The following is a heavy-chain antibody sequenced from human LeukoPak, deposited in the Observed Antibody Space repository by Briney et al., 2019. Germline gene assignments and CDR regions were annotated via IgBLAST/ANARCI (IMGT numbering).Heavy chain of an antibody. D-gene: IGHD1-7*01. CDR3: ARDSAANWNYAEYFQH. CDR2: INPSGGST. J-gene: IGHJ1*01. CDR1: GYTFTSYY. V-gene: IGHV1-46*01. Sequence: ASVKVSCKASGYTFTSYYMHWVRQAPGQGLEWMGIINPSGGSTSYAQKLQGRVTMTTDTSTSTAYMELRSLRSDDTAVYYCARDSAANWNYAEYFQHWGQGTLVTVSS.